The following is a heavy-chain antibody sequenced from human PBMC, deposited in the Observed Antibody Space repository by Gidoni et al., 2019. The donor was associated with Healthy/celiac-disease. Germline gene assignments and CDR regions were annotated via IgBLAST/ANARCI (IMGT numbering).Heavy chain of an antibody. CDR1: GYTFTGYS. Sequence: QVQLVQSGAAVKKPGASVKVSCKASGYTFTGYSMHWVRQAPGQGLEWMGWINPNSGGTNYAQKFQGRVTMTRDTSISTAYMELSRLRSDDTAVYYCARDRAEWLPTGAFDIWGQGTMVTVSS. CDR3: ARDRAEWLPTGAFDI. CDR2: INPNSGGT. J-gene: IGHJ3*02. V-gene: IGHV1-2*02. D-gene: IGHD6-19*01.